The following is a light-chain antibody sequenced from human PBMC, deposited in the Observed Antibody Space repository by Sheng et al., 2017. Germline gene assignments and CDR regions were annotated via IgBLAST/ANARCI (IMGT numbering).Light chain of an antibody. CDR2: TAS. V-gene: IGKV1-NL1*01. CDR1: QAIDNS. CDR3: QQYDSTPWT. J-gene: IGKJ1*01. Sequence: DIQMTQSPSSLSASVGDRVTITCRASQAIDNSLXWYQQKSGKAPKLLLYTASRLESGVPSRFSGSRSGTDYTVTISSLQPDDFATYYCQQYDSTPWTFGQGTKVEI.